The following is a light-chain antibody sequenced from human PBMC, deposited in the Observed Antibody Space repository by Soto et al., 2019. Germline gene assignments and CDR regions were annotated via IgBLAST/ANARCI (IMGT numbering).Light chain of an antibody. Sequence: GDIVTITFRASQSIRSWLAWYQQKPGKAPKVLIYDASSLESGVPSRFSGSGSGTDFSLTISSLQTEDLGTYYCLQTFSSPTFGPGAKVDIK. CDR3: LQTFSSPT. CDR1: QSIRSW. V-gene: IGKV1-39*01. J-gene: IGKJ3*01. CDR2: DAS.